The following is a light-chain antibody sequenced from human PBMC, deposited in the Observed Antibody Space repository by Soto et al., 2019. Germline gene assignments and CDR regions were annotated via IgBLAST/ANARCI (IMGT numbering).Light chain of an antibody. Sequence: QSALTQPASVSGSPGQSITISCTGTSSDVGGYNYVSWYQQHPGKAPKLMIYDVSNRPSGVPNRFSGSKSGNTASLTISGLQTEDEAEYYCSSYTSSSTLVYVFGTGTKLTV. CDR2: DVS. V-gene: IGLV2-14*03. J-gene: IGLJ1*01. CDR1: SSDVGGYNY. CDR3: SSYTSSSTLVYV.